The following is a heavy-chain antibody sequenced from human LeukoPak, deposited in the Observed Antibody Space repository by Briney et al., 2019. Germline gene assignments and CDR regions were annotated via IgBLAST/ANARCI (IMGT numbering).Heavy chain of an antibody. Sequence: ASVKVSCKASGYSFTGYYLHWVRQAPGQGLEWMGWINPNSGGTNSAQKFQGRVTMTRDTSISTAYMELSRLRSDDTAVYYCARDFGAVGATLGYWGQGTLVTVSS. D-gene: IGHD1-26*01. CDR1: GYSFTGYY. CDR3: ARDFGAVGATLGY. J-gene: IGHJ4*02. V-gene: IGHV1-2*02. CDR2: INPNSGGT.